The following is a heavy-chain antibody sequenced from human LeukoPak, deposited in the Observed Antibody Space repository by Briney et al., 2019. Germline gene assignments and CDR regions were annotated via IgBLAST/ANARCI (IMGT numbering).Heavy chain of an antibody. CDR2: ISITSRTT. J-gene: IGHJ3*02. CDR1: GFTLSVYW. CDR3: ATEKAFAFDI. Sequence: GGSLRLSCAASGFTLSVYWMHWVRQAPGKGLEWVSYISITSRTTYYADSVKGRFTISRDSAKNSLYLQMNSLRDEETAVYYCATEKAFAFDIWGQGTVVTVSS. V-gene: IGHV3-48*02.